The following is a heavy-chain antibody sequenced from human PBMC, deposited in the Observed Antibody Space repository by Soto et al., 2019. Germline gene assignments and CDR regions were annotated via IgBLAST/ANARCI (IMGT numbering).Heavy chain of an antibody. CDR1: GYTFTNYA. CDR3: ARAPLFLGGTEYYFDH. J-gene: IGHJ4*02. V-gene: IGHV1-3*01. Sequence: QVPLVQSGAEVKQPGASVKVSCKASGYTFTNYAMHWVRQAPGQRLQWMGWIDGGNGNTEYSQSLQARVTITSDTSASTAYMELYSLRSEESAVYYCARAPLFLGGTEYYFDHWGQGTLVTVSS. D-gene: IGHD2-21*02. CDR2: IDGGNGNT.